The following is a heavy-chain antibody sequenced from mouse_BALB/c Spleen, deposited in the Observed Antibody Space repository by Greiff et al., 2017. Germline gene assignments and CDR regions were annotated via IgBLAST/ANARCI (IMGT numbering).Heavy chain of an antibody. CDR1: GYSITSDYA. D-gene: IGHD1-2*01. J-gene: IGHJ4*01. CDR2: ISYSGST. Sequence: EVQGVESGPGLVKPSQSLSLTCTVTGYSITSDYAWNWIRQFPGNKLEWMGYISYSGSTSYNPSLKSRISITRDTSKNQFFLQLNSVTTEDTATYYCARWGNFITTATIRAMDYWGQGTSVTVSS. CDR3: ARWGNFITTATIRAMDY. V-gene: IGHV3-2*02.